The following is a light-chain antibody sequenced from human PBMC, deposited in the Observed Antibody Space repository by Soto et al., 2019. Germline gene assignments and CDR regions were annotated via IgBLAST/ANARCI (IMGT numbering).Light chain of an antibody. CDR1: QALSSSS. V-gene: IGKV3-20*01. Sequence: EILLTQSPGTLSLSPGESGTLSCRAGQALSSSSLAWYQQKPGQAPRLLIYGASTRASGIPDRFSGGGSGTDFTLTISRLEPEDFATYYCQQYDSYYTFGQGTKVAIK. CDR3: QQYDSYYT. J-gene: IGKJ2*01. CDR2: GAS.